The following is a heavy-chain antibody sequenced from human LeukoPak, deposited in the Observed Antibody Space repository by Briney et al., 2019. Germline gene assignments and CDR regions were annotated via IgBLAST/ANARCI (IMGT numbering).Heavy chain of an antibody. CDR2: IYSVGST. D-gene: IGHD3-22*01. CDR1: GFTFSSYW. J-gene: IGHJ4*02. Sequence: GGSLRLSCAASGFTFSSYWMSWVRQAPGKGLEWVSVIYSVGSTYYADSVKGRFTISRDNSKNTLYLQMNSLRAEDTAVYYCARDPRNDYYDSSGYPPGWAQGTLVTVSS. V-gene: IGHV3-66*01. CDR3: ARDPRNDYYDSSGYPPG.